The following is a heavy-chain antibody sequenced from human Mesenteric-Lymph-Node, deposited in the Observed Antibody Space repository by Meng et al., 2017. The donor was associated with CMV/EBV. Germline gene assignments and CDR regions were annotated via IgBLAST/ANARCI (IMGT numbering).Heavy chain of an antibody. CDR1: GFTFTSYT. CDR2: ISSSSNYI. V-gene: IGHV3-21*06. D-gene: IGHD2-2*01. CDR3: ARDQYQLSSDTPFDC. Sequence: GESLKISCAASGFTFTSYTMNWVRQAPGKGLEWVSSISSSSNYIYYADSLKGRFTISRDNAKNSLYLQMNSLRAEDTAVYYCARDQYQLSSDTPFDCWGQGTLVTVSS. J-gene: IGHJ4*02.